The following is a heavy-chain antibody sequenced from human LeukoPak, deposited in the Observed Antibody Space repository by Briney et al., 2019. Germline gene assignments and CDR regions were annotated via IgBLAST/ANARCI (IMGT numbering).Heavy chain of an antibody. D-gene: IGHD5-24*01. J-gene: IGHJ4*02. CDR3: ARDRWLQLPFDY. V-gene: IGHV3-7*01. CDR1: GFTFSSYW. Sequence: PGRSLRLSCAAPGFTFSSYWMSWVRQAPRKGLEWVANIKQDGSEKYYVDSVKGRFTTSRDNAKNSLYLQMNSLRDEDTAVYYCARDRWLQLPFDYWGQGILVTVSS. CDR2: IKQDGSEK.